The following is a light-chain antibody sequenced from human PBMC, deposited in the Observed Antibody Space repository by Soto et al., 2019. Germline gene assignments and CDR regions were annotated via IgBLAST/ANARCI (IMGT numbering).Light chain of an antibody. J-gene: IGKJ5*01. V-gene: IGKV3-15*01. CDR1: QIVSIK. CDR3: QQYNNWPTIT. Sequence: ETVMTQSASTLYFVPGKRATLSFISSQIVSIKLAWYQQKPGQGPRLLIYSASTRATGIPARFSGSGSGTEFTLTISSLQSEDSAVYYCQQYNNWPTITFGQGTRLEIK. CDR2: SAS.